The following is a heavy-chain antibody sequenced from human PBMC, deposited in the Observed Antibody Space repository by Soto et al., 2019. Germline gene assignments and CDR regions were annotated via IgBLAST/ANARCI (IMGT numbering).Heavy chain of an antibody. CDR1: GYTFTSYY. Sequence: QVQLVQSGAEVKKPGASVKVSCKASGYTFTSYYMHWVRQAPGQGLEWMGIINPSGGSTSYAQKCQGRVTMTRDTSTSTVYMELSSLRSEDTAVYYCARTRDYDFWSGYYAFDIWGQGTMVTVSS. CDR3: ARTRDYDFWSGYYAFDI. V-gene: IGHV1-46*01. D-gene: IGHD3-3*01. J-gene: IGHJ3*02. CDR2: INPSGGST.